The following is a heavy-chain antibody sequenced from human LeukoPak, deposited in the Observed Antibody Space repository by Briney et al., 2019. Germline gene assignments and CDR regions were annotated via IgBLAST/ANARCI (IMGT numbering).Heavy chain of an antibody. CDR2: IKQDGSEK. CDR1: GFTFSSYW. J-gene: IGHJ6*03. CDR3: ARAAGGITMVRGVIRYYMDV. V-gene: IGHV3-7*03. Sequence: GGSLRLSCAASGFTFSSYWMSWVRQAPGKGLEWVANIKQDGSEKYYVDSVKGRFTISRDNAKNSLYLQMNSLRAEDTALYYCARAAGGITMVRGVIRYYMDVWGKGTTVTVSS. D-gene: IGHD3-10*01.